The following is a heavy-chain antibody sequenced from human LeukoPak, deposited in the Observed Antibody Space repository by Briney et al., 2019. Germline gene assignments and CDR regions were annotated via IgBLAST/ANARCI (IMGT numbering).Heavy chain of an antibody. V-gene: IGHV1-8*01. CDR3: ARVQPRKKDAFDI. CDR2: MNPNSGNT. D-gene: IGHD2-2*01. Sequence: ASVKVSCKASGYTFTSYDINWVRQATGQGLEWMGWMNPNSGNTGYAQKFQGRVTMTRNTSISTAYMELSSLRSEDTAVYYCARVQPRKKDAFDIWGQGTMVTVSS. CDR1: GYTFTSYD. J-gene: IGHJ3*02.